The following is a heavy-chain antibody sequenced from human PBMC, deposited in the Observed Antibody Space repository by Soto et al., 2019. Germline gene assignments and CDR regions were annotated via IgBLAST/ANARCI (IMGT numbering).Heavy chain of an antibody. CDR3: AKGVGSSSANWFDP. CDR1: GFTFSSHA. D-gene: IGHD6-6*01. V-gene: IGHV3-23*01. Sequence: GGSLRLSCAASGFTFSSHAMSRVRQAPGKGLEWVSAISGSGGSTYYADSVKGRFTISRDNSKNTLYLQMNSLRAEDTAVYYCAKGVGSSSANWFDPWGQGTLVTVSS. J-gene: IGHJ5*02. CDR2: ISGSGGST.